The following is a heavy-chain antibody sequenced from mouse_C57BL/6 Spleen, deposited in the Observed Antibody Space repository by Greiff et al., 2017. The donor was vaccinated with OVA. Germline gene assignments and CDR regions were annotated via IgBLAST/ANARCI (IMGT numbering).Heavy chain of an antibody. CDR1: GFTFSDYY. CDR3: ARYGNYGAWFAY. D-gene: IGHD2-1*01. J-gene: IGHJ3*01. Sequence: EVHLVESEGGLVQPGSSMKLSCTASGFTFSDYYMAWVRQVPEKGLEWVANINYDGSSTYYLDSLKSRFIISRDNAKNILYLQMSSLKSEDTATYYCARYGNYGAWFAYWGQGTLVTVSA. CDR2: INYDGSST. V-gene: IGHV5-16*01.